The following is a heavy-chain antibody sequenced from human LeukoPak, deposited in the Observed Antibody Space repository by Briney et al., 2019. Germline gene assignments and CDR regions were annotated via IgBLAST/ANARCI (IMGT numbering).Heavy chain of an antibody. V-gene: IGHV4-4*07. J-gene: IGHJ6*03. D-gene: IGHD4-17*01. Sequence: SETLSLTCTVSGGSISSYYWSWIWQPAGKGLEWIGRIYTGGSTNYNPSLKSRVTISVDTSKNQFSLKLSSVTAADTAVYYCAAGGTVTNTPDYYYMDVWGKGTTVTVSS. CDR2: IYTGGST. CDR3: AAGGTVTNTPDYYYMDV. CDR1: GGSISSYY.